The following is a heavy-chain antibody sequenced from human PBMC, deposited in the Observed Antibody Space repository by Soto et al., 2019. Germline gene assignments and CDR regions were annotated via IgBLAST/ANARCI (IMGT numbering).Heavy chain of an antibody. D-gene: IGHD2-8*01. V-gene: IGHV4-59*01. CDR1: GGSISSYY. CDR2: IYYIFST. J-gene: IGHJ4*02. CDR3: ARRYAGNFDY. Sequence: SETLSLTCTVSGGSISSYYWIWIRQPPVNGLEFIGYIYYIFSTNYNPSLKSRFTISLYTSKNHFSLKLISFTAADTAVYYCARRYAGNFDYWGQGTLVTVSS.